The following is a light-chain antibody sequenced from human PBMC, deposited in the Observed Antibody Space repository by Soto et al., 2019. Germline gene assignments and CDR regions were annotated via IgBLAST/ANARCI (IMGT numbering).Light chain of an antibody. CDR1: QGISSW. CDR3: QQANSFPIT. Sequence: DIQLTQSPSSVSASVGDRVTITCRASQGISSWLAWYQQTTGKAPKLLIYAASSLTSGVPSRFRGSGSGTDFTLSLSSLQPEDFSTYYCQQANSFPITFGQGTRLEIK. V-gene: IGKV1D-12*01. CDR2: AAS. J-gene: IGKJ5*01.